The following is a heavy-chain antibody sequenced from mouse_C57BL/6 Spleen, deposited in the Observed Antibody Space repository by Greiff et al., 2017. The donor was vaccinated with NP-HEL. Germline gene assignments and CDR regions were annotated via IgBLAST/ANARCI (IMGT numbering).Heavy chain of an antibody. CDR2: IRNKANGYTT. CDR1: GFTFTDYY. Sequence: DVHLVESGGGLVQPGGSLSLSCAASGFTFTDYYMSWVRQPPGKALEWLGFIRNKANGYTTESSASVKGRFTISRDNSQSILYLQMNVLRAEDSATYYCARFITTAGYYFDYWGQGTTLTVSS. V-gene: IGHV7-3*01. CDR3: ARFITTAGYYFDY. J-gene: IGHJ2*01. D-gene: IGHD1-2*01.